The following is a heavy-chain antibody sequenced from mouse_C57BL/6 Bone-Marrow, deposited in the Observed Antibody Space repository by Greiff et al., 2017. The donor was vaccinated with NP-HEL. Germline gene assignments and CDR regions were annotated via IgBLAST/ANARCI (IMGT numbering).Heavy chain of an antibody. Sequence: QVQLQQPGAELVKPGASVKLSCKASGYTFTSYWMHWVKQRPGQGLEWIGMIHPNSGSTNYNEKFKSKATLTVDKSSSTAYMQLSSLTSEDSAVYYCARGDYYGGFAYWGQGTLVTVSA. J-gene: IGHJ3*01. CDR1: GYTFTSYW. CDR2: IHPNSGST. CDR3: ARGDYYGGFAY. V-gene: IGHV1-64*01. D-gene: IGHD1-1*01.